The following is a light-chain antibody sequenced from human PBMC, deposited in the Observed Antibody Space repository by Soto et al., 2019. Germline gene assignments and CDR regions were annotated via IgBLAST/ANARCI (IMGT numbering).Light chain of an antibody. V-gene: IGKV1-33*01. J-gene: IGKJ3*01. CDR2: DAS. CDR3: QQYDNPFT. Sequence: DIQMTQSPSSLSASVGDRVTITCQASQDISNYLNWYQQKPGKAPKLLIYDASNLETGVPSRFSRSGSGTDFTFTISSLQPEDIATYYCQQYDNPFTFGPGTKVDIK. CDR1: QDISNY.